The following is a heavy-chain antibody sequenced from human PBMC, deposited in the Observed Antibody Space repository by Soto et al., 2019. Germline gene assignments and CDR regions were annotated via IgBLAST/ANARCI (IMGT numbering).Heavy chain of an antibody. CDR1: GFTVSSNY. CDR3: ARDFGVGARTINCYYCMYG. D-gene: IGHD3-10*01. J-gene: IGHJ6*04. Sequence: ESLKISCAASGFTVSSNYMSWVRQAPGKGLEWISIIYSAGNTYYADSVKGRFTISRDNSKNTLYLQMNSLGAEDTAVYYCARDFGVGARTINCYYCMYGWGKETRFTTSS. CDR2: IYSAGNT. V-gene: IGHV3-66*01.